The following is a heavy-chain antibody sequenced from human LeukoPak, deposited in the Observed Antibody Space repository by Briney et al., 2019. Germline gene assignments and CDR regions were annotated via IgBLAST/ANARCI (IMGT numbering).Heavy chain of an antibody. CDR2: IWYDGSNK. CDR3: AKASLGVQAPLWFDP. CDR1: GFTFSSYG. V-gene: IGHV3-33*06. Sequence: GGSLRLSCAASGFTFSSYGMHWVRQAPGKGLEWVAVIWYDGSNKYYADSVKGRFTISRDNSKNTLYLQMNSLRAEDTAVYYCAKASLGVQAPLWFDPWGQGTLVTVSS. J-gene: IGHJ5*02. D-gene: IGHD3-16*01.